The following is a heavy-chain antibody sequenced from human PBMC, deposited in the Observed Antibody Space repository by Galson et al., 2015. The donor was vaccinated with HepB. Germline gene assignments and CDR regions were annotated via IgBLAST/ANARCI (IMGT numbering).Heavy chain of an antibody. CDR2: ISYDGSNK. CDR1: GFTLSSYA. CDR3: ARVGPARDAFDI. V-gene: IGHV3-30*04. D-gene: IGHD3-16*01. J-gene: IGHJ3*02. Sequence: SLRLSCAASGFTLSSYAMHWVRQAPGKGLEWVAVISYDGSNKYYADSVKGRFTISRDNSKNTLYLQMNSLRAEDTAVYYCARVGPARDAFDIWGQGTMVTVSS.